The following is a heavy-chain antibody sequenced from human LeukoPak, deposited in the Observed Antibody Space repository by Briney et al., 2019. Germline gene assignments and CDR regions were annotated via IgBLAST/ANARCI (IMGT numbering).Heavy chain of an antibody. V-gene: IGHV4-59*01. CDR2: IYYSGST. CDR1: GGSFSGYY. D-gene: IGHD1-26*01. Sequence: PSETLSLTCAVYGGSFSGYYWSWIRQPPGKGLEWIGYIYYSGSTNYNPSLKSRVTISVDTSKNQFSLKLSSVTAADTAVYYCARAWAVGATSYYYYGMDVWGQGTTVTVSS. J-gene: IGHJ6*02. CDR3: ARAWAVGATSYYYYGMDV.